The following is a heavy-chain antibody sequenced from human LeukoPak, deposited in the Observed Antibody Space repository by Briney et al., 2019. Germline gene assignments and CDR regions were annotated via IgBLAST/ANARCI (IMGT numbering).Heavy chain of an antibody. CDR1: DDPINSGVYY. D-gene: IGHD1-26*01. Sequence: PSETLSLTCTVSDDPINSGVYYWHWIRQPAGKGLEWIGHIYTSGTTTNSNPSLKIRVAISLDTSNNQFSLKLSSVTAADTAVYYCARAKKRSGRSRNFYLDVWGKGTTVTVSS. CDR2: IYTSGTTT. CDR3: ARAKKRSGRSRNFYLDV. V-gene: IGHV4-61*09. J-gene: IGHJ6*03.